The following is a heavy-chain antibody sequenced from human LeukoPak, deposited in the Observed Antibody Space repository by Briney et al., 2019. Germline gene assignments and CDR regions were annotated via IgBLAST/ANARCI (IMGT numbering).Heavy chain of an antibody. CDR3: ARDTAMVTFYYYYMDV. D-gene: IGHD5-18*01. J-gene: IGHJ6*03. CDR2: IDSYGSST. CDR1: GFTFSSYW. V-gene: IGHV3-74*01. Sequence: GGSLRLSCAASGFTFSSYWMHWVRQAPGKGLVWVSRIDSYGSSTSFADSVKGRFTISRDNSKNTLYLQMNSLRAEDTAVYYCARDTAMVTFYYYYMDVWGKGTTATVSS.